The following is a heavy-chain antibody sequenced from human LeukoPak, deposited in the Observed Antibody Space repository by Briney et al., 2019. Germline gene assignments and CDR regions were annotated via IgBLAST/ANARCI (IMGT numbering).Heavy chain of an antibody. Sequence: PSETLSLTCSVSGGSISSYYWSWLRQPPGKGLEWIGDTYYSGNSNYNPSLESRVSISVGTSKKQFSLKLTSVTAADTAVYYCARRRTTGLSGYIDACGKGTTVTVSS. CDR3: ARRRTTGLSGYIDA. CDR1: GGSISSYY. J-gene: IGHJ6*03. D-gene: IGHD1-1*01. CDR2: TYYSGNS. V-gene: IGHV4-59*08.